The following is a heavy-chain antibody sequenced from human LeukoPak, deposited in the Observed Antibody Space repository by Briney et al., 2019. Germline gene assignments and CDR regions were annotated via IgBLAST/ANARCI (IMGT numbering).Heavy chain of an antibody. CDR2: INHSGST. D-gene: IGHD6-19*01. J-gene: IGHJ6*03. Sequence: SETLSLTCAVYGGSFSGYYWSWIRQPPGKGLEWLGEINHSGSTNYNPSLKSRVTISVDTSKNQFSLKLSSVTAADTAVYYCARDRLYSSGWSGYYYYMDVWGKGTTVTVSS. CDR1: GGSFSGYY. V-gene: IGHV4-34*01. CDR3: ARDRLYSSGWSGYYYYMDV.